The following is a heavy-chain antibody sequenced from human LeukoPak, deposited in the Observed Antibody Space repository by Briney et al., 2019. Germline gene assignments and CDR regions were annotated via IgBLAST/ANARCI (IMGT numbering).Heavy chain of an antibody. V-gene: IGHV3-23*01. D-gene: IGHD2-2*02. CDR3: AKASVAIPQYCNS. CDR2: ISGTGSST. J-gene: IGHJ5*02. Sequence: GGSLRLSCEASGFTFGNYAMNWVRQAPGKGLEWVSTISGTGSSTYYADSARGRFTISRDNSKDTLFLQLNSLTAADTAMYFCAKASVAIPQYCNSWGQGTLVTVSS. CDR1: GFTFGNYA.